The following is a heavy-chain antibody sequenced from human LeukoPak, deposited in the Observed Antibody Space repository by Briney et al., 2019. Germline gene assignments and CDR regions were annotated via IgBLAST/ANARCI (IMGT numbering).Heavy chain of an antibody. J-gene: IGHJ4*02. CDR3: ARAHLWPVEFGY. D-gene: IGHD2-2*01. CDR2: IYYSGST. V-gene: IGHV4-31*03. Sequence: SETLSLTCTVSGGSISSGGYYWSWIRQHPGKGLEWIGYIYYSGSTYYNPSLKSRVTISVDTSKNQFSLKLSSVTAADTAVYYCARAHLWPVEFGYWGQGTLVTVSS. CDR1: GGSISSGGYY.